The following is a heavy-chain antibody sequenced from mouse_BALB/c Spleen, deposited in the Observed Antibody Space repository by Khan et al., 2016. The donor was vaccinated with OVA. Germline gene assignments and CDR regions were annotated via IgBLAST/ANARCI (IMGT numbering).Heavy chain of an antibody. CDR1: GYTFTTAG. CDR2: INTHSGVP. J-gene: IGHJ4*01. CDR3: ARGGAAFYKNDGGAMDY. Sequence: QLVQSGPELKKPGETVRISCKASGYTFTTAGMQWVQKMPGKGLKWIGWINTHSGVPKYAEDFRGRFAFSLETSASTGYLQITNLKNEDTATYFCARGGAAFYKNDGGAMDYWGQGTSVTVSS. V-gene: IGHV9-4*02. D-gene: IGHD2-12*01.